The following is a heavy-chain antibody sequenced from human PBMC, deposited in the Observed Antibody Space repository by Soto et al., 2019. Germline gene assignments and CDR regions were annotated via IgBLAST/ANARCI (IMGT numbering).Heavy chain of an antibody. V-gene: IGHV3-48*02. CDR2: IRSSSGNI. CDR3: ARNYPRAGYYYGMEV. CDR1: GVTFSSYW. J-gene: IGHJ6*02. D-gene: IGHD3-10*01. Sequence: PGGSLRLSCPASGVTFSSYWMHWVRQAPGKGLEWGSSIRSSSGNIYYSDFVKRRSTISRDNAKNSLYLQMSSLRDEDTAVYYCARNYPRAGYYYGMEVWGQGATVTVSS.